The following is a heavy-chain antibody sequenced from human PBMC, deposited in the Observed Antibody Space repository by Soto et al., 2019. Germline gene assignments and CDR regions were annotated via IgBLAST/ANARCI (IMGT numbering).Heavy chain of an antibody. J-gene: IGHJ5*02. CDR3: ARLATNWNYVLGLPAGRFDP. CDR1: GGSISSYY. V-gene: IGHV4-59*08. CDR2: IYYSGST. D-gene: IGHD1-7*01. Sequence: SETLSLTCTVSGGSISSYYWSWIRQPPGKGLEWIGYIYYSGSTNYNPSLKSRVTISVDTSKNQFSLKLSSVTAADTAVYYCARLATNWNYVLGLPAGRFDPWGQGTLVTVSS.